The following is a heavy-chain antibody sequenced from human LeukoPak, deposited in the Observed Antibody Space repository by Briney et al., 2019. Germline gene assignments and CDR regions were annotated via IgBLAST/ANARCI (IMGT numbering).Heavy chain of an antibody. J-gene: IGHJ5*02. CDR3: ARGFVIAAGGETGGWFDP. V-gene: IGHV1-46*01. Sequence: GASVKVSCKASGYTFTSYYMHWVRQAPGQGLEWMGIINARGGSTSYAQKFQGRVTMTRDTSTSTVYMELSSLRSEDTAVYYCARGFVIAAGGETGGWFDPWGQGTLVTVSS. CDR1: GYTFTSYY. CDR2: INARGGST. D-gene: IGHD6-13*01.